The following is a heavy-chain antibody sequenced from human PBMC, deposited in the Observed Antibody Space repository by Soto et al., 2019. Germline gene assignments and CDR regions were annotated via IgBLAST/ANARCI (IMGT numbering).Heavy chain of an antibody. V-gene: IGHV3-7*01. D-gene: IGHD2-21*01. Sequence: EVHLVESGGRLVQPGGSLRLTCAASGFMFSAYWMSWVRQDPGKGLEWVATISGGASDKFYVDSVKGRFTISRDDSKNTLYLQMNSLRDEDTAVYYCVREDWHRFDSWGQGTLVTVSS. CDR1: GFMFSAYW. J-gene: IGHJ4*02. CDR2: ISGGASDK. CDR3: VREDWHRFDS.